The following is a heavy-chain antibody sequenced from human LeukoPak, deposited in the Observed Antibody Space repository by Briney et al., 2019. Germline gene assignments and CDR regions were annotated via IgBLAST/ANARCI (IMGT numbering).Heavy chain of an antibody. Sequence: GGSLRLSCAASGFTVSSNYMSWVRQAPGKGLEWVSVIYSGGSTYYADSVEGRFTISRDNSKNTLYLQMNSLRAEDTAVYYCASAYDSSGHDAFDIWGQGTMVTVSS. V-gene: IGHV3-53*01. CDR1: GFTVSSNY. CDR2: IYSGGST. J-gene: IGHJ3*02. CDR3: ASAYDSSGHDAFDI. D-gene: IGHD3-22*01.